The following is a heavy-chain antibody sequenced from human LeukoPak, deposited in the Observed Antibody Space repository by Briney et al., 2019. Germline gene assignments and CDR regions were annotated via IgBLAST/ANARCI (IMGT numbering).Heavy chain of an antibody. CDR3: ARAAEAARGPLTWGAFDY. CDR2: IYSGGST. CDR1: GFTVSSNY. J-gene: IGHJ4*02. V-gene: IGHV3-66*01. Sequence: GSLRLSCAASGFTVSSNYMSWVRQAPGKGLEWVSVIYSGGSTYYADSVKGRFTISRDNSKNTLYLQMNSLRAEDTAVYYCARAAEAARGPLTWGAFDYWGQGTLVTVSS. D-gene: IGHD6-6*01.